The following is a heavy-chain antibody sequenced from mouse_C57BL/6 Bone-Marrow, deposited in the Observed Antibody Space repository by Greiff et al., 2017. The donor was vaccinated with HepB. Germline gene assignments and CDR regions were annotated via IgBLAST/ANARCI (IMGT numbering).Heavy chain of an antibody. Sequence: VQLQQSGAELVRPGPSVKLSCKASGYTFTSYWMHWVKQRPGQGLEWIGVIDPSDSYTNYNQKFKGKATLTVDTSSSTAYMQLSSLTSEDSAVYYCARGIYYDYDEEAGWFAYWGQGTLVTVSA. V-gene: IGHV1-59*01. CDR2: IDPSDSYT. CDR1: GYTFTSYW. D-gene: IGHD2-4*01. CDR3: ARGIYYDYDEEAGWFAY. J-gene: IGHJ3*01.